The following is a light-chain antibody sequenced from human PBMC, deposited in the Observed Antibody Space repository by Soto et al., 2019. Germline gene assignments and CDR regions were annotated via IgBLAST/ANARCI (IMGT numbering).Light chain of an antibody. Sequence: EIVLTQSPGTLSLSPGERATLSCRASQSVSSSYLAWYQQKPGQAPRLLIYGASSRATGIPDRFSGSGCGTDFTLTISRLEPEGFAVDYCQQYGSSPETFGQGTKVEIK. V-gene: IGKV3-20*01. CDR1: QSVSSSY. J-gene: IGKJ1*01. CDR3: QQYGSSPET. CDR2: GAS.